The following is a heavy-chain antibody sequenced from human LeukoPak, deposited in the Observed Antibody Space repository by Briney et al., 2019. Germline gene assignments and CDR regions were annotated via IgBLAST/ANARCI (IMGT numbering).Heavy chain of an antibody. V-gene: IGHV1-2*02. CDR1: GYTFTGYY. Sequence: ASVKVSCKASGYTFTGYYMHWVRQAPGQGLGWMGWINPNSGGTNYAQKFQGRVTMTRDTSISTAYMELSRLRSDDTAVYYCARDPYYDFWSGYLLPYDYWGQGTLVTVSS. J-gene: IGHJ4*02. CDR2: INPNSGGT. CDR3: ARDPYYDFWSGYLLPYDY. D-gene: IGHD3-3*01.